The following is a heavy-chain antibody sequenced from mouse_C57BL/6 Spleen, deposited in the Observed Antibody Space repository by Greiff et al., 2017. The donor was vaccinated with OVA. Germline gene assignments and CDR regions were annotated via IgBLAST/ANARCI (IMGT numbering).Heavy chain of an antibody. D-gene: IGHD2-3*01. CDR2: INPSTGGT. V-gene: IGHV1-42*01. CDR1: GYSFTGYY. Sequence: EVQLQQSGPELVKPGASVKISCKASGYSFTGYYMNWVKQSPEKSLEWIGEINPSTGGTTYNQKFKAKATLTVDKSSSTAYMQLKSLTSEDSAVYYCASPIYDGFPWFAYWGQGTLVTVSA. J-gene: IGHJ3*01. CDR3: ASPIYDGFPWFAY.